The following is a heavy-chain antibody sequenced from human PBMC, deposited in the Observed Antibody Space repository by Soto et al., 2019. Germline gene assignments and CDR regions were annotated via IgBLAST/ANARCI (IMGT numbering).Heavy chain of an antibody. CDR2: IIPTFGTA. D-gene: IGHD6-13*01. J-gene: IGHJ4*02. CDR3: ARGRDSSSLNTHFDY. Sequence: QVQLVRSGAEVQKPGSSVKVSCKASGGTFSSYAISWVRQAPGQGLEWMGGIIPTFGTANDAQKFQGRVTITAVESTSTAYMELSSLRSEDTAVYYCARGRDSSSLNTHFDYWGQGTLVTVSS. CDR1: GGTFSSYA. V-gene: IGHV1-69*12.